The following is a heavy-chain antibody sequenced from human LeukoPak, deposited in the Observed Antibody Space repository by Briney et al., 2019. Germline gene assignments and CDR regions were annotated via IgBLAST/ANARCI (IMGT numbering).Heavy chain of an antibody. J-gene: IGHJ4*02. V-gene: IGHV5-51*01. Sequence: GESLKISCKGSGYSCTSYWIGWVRQMPGKGLEWMGIIYPGDSDTRYSPSFQGQVTISADKSISTAYLQWSSLKASDTAMYYCARLYYDILTGYPQYFDYWGQGTLVTVPS. CDR1: GYSCTSYW. CDR2: IYPGDSDT. CDR3: ARLYYDILTGYPQYFDY. D-gene: IGHD3-9*01.